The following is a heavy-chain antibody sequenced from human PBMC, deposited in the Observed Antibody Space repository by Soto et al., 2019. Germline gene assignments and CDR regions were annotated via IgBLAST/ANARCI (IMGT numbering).Heavy chain of an antibody. CDR1: GFTVSNNY. CDR2: IYSGGYT. V-gene: IGHV3-53*01. CDR3: AAQPGGGGY. J-gene: IGHJ4*02. Sequence: EVQLVESGGGLIQPGGSLRLSCAVSGFTVSNNYMSWVRQAPGKGLEGVSVIYSGGYTAYGDSVKGRFTISRDNSKNTLYLKKTGRGPPATRLFYGAAQPGGGGYWGQGTLVTVSS. D-gene: IGHD3-10*01.